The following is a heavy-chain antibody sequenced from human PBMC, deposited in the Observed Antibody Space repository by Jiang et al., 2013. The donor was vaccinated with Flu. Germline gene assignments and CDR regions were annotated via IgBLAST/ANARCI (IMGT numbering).Heavy chain of an antibody. CDR2: IYPGDSDT. CDR3: ARREIVALAGYFDS. V-gene: IGHV5-51*01. J-gene: IGHJ4*02. CDR1: GYSFTSSW. Sequence: GAEVKKPGESLKISCKGSGYSFTSSWIGWVRQMPGKGLEWMGIIYPGDSDTRYSPSFQGQVTISADKSINTAYLQWSSLKASDTAVYYCARREIVALAGYFDSWGQGTLATVSS. D-gene: IGHD6-19*01.